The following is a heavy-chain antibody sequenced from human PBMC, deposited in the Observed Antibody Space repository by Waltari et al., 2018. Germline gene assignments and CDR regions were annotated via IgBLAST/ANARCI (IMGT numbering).Heavy chain of an antibody. D-gene: IGHD3-22*01. Sequence: QVQLVQSGAEVKKPGSSVKVSCKASGGTFSSYAISWVRPAPGQGLEWMGGIIPIFGTANYAQKFQGRVTITADESTSTAYMELSSLRSEDTAVYYCARDDSSGFGNDVFDYWGQGTLVTVSS. CDR1: GGTFSSYA. J-gene: IGHJ4*02. CDR3: ARDDSSGFGNDVFDY. V-gene: IGHV1-69*01. CDR2: IIPIFGTA.